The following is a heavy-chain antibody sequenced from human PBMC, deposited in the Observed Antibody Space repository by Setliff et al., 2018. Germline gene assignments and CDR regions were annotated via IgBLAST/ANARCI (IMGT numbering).Heavy chain of an antibody. CDR3: ARSLGSGSYYNSRPFYSDY. CDR1: GDSINPYY. D-gene: IGHD3-10*01. V-gene: IGHV4-59*08. J-gene: IGHJ4*02. Sequence: SETLSLTCSVSGDSINPYYWTWIRQPPGKGLEWIGFIYYSGATTYNPSLKSRVTISVDTSKNQFSLNLNSVTAADTAVYFCARSLGSGSYYNSRPFYSDYWGQGTLVTVPQ. CDR2: IYYSGAT.